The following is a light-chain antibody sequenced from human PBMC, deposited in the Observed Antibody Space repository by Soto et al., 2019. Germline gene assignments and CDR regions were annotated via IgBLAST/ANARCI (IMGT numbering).Light chain of an antibody. CDR2: AAS. V-gene: IGKV1-39*01. CDR1: QSISSY. J-gene: IGKJ5*01. Sequence: DIQMTQSPSSLSASVGDRVTITCRASQSISSYVNWYQQKPRKVPKLPIYAASSLQSAVPSRFSGSGSGTDFTLTISDLQPEDFATYYCQESYSTPPITFGQGTRLEIK. CDR3: QESYSTPPIT.